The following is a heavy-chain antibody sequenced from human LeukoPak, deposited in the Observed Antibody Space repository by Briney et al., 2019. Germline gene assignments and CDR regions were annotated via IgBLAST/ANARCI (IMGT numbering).Heavy chain of an antibody. D-gene: IGHD6-25*01. V-gene: IGHV3-21*01. J-gene: IGHJ3*02. CDR3: ARVSGFSHDAFDI. CDR2: ISSSSSYI. Sequence: GGSLRLSCAASGFTFSSYSMNWVRQAPGKGLEWVSSISSSSSYIYYADPVKGRFTISRDNAKNSLYLQMNSLRAEDTAVYYCARVSGFSHDAFDIWGQGTMVTVSS. CDR1: GFTFSSYS.